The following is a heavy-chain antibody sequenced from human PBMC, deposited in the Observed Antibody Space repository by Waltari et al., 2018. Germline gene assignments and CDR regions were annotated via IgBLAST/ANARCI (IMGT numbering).Heavy chain of an antibody. CDR2: IYYSGST. D-gene: IGHD5-18*01. CDR1: GGSISSSSYY. Sequence: QLQLQESGPGLVTPSETLSLTCTVPGGSISSSSYYWGRSRQPPRQGREWIGSIYYSGSTYYNPSLKSRVTISVDTSKNQFSLKLSSVTAADTAVYYCARASRDWTAMVTWLDNWFDPWGQGTLVTVSS. V-gene: IGHV4-39*01. CDR3: ARASRDWTAMVTWLDNWFDP. J-gene: IGHJ5*02.